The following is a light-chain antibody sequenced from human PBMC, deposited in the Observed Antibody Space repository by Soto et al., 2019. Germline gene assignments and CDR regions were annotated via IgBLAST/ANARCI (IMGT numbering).Light chain of an antibody. CDR3: QQYYSTPS. J-gene: IGKJ3*01. CDR1: QSILYSSNNKNY. Sequence: DIVMTQSPDSLAVSLGERATINCKSSQSILYSSNNKNYLAWYQQKPGQPPKLLIYWASTRESGVPDRFSGSGSGTDFSLTISSLQAEDVSVYSCQQYYSTPSFGPGTKVVIK. V-gene: IGKV4-1*01. CDR2: WAS.